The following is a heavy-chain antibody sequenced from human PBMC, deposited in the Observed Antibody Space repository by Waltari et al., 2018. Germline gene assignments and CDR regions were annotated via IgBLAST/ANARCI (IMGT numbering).Heavy chain of an antibody. Sequence: QVQLQESGPGLVKPSETLSLTCAASGSSISRGSYWRWIRQHPGKGLEGIGVIYHSGSTYYNPSLKSRVTISADTSKNQFSLKRSSVTAADTSVYYCARQESSGWMRYFDLWGRGTLVTVSS. CDR1: GSSISRGSY. J-gene: IGHJ2*01. D-gene: IGHD6-19*01. CDR3: ARQESSGWMRYFDL. CDR2: IYHSGST. V-gene: IGHV4-38-2*01.